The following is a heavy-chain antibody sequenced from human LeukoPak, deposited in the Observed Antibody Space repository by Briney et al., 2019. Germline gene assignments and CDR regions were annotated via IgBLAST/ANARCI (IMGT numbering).Heavy chain of an antibody. J-gene: IGHJ4*02. CDR1: GFTVSSYW. CDR2: IKQDGSEK. CDR3: ARVLDYYDSSGYYYDF. V-gene: IGHV3-7*04. D-gene: IGHD3-22*01. Sequence: PAGSLRLSCAASGFTVSSYWMSWVRQAPGKGLEWVANIKQDGSEKYYVDSVKGRFTISRDNAKNSLYLQMNSLRAEDTAVYYCARVLDYYDSSGYYYDFWGQGTLVTVSS.